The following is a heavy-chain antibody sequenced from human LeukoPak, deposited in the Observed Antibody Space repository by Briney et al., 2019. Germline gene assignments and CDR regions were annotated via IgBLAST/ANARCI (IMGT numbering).Heavy chain of an antibody. D-gene: IGHD2-21*02. CDR3: ARGLYCGGDCYPDGFDI. CDR1: GGSITTYF. J-gene: IGHJ3*02. Sequence: SETLSLTCTVSGGSITTYFWSWIRQAPGKGLEWIGFINYSGSTNSNPALKSRLTMSIDTYRNHFSLKLSSVTAADTAVYYCARGLYCGGDCYPDGFDIWGQGTMVTVSS. CDR2: INYSGST. V-gene: IGHV4-59*01.